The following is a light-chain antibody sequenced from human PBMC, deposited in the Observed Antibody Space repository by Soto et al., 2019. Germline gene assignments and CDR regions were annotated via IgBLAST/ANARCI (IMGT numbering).Light chain of an antibody. V-gene: IGKV3-15*01. CDR3: QEYDSWPLT. Sequence: VVTQSPPTLSVSPGERVTLSCAASQSVAYSLAWYQQKPGQAPSLLIYGASTRATGIPARFSGSGSGTEFSLTISSRQSEDFAVYFCQEYDSWPLTFGGGTKVEI. J-gene: IGKJ4*01. CDR1: QSVAYS. CDR2: GAS.